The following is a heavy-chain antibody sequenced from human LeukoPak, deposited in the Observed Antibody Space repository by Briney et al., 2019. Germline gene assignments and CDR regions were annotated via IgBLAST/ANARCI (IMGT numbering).Heavy chain of an antibody. Sequence: GGSLRLSCAASGFTFSSYSMNWVRQAPGKGLEWVSYISSSSSTIYYADSVKGRFTISRDNAKNSLYLQMNSLRAEDTAVYYCARESGNYGSGPPYYYYYYMDVWGKGTTVTVSS. CDR2: ISSSSSTI. CDR3: ARESGNYGSGPPYYYYYYMDV. D-gene: IGHD3-10*01. J-gene: IGHJ6*03. CDR1: GFTFSSYS. V-gene: IGHV3-48*01.